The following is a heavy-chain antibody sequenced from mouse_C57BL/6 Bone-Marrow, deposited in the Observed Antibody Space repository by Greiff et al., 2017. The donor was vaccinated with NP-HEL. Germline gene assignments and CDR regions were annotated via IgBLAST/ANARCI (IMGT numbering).Heavy chain of an antibody. CDR3: ARWYYCGSDYYFGY. CDR1: GYTFTGYW. J-gene: IGHJ2*01. D-gene: IGHD1-1*01. Sequence: QVQLLQSGAELMKPGASVKLSCKATGYTFTGYWIEWVKQRPGHGLEWIAEILPGSGSTNYNEKFKGKATFTADTSTNTAYMKLSSLTTEDSAIYYCARWYYCGSDYYFGYWGQGTTLTVSS. V-gene: IGHV1-9*01. CDR2: ILPGSGST.